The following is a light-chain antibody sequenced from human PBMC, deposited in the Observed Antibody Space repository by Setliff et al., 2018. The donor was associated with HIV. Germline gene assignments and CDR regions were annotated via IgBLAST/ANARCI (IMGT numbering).Light chain of an antibody. J-gene: IGLJ1*01. Sequence: SVLTQPASVSGSPGQSITISCTGTSSDVGGYHYVSWYQQHPDKAPKLMIYDVNKRPSGVSNRFSGSKSGNTASLTISGLQAEDEADYYCNSYTSSSTYVFGTGTKGTV. CDR1: SSDVGGYHY. CDR2: DVN. CDR3: NSYTSSSTYV. V-gene: IGLV2-14*01.